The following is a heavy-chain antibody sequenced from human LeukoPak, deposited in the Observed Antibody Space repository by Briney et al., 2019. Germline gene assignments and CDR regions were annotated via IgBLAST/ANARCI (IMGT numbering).Heavy chain of an antibody. CDR2: IRSNGENT. CDR1: GFTFSTYS. V-gene: IGHV3-23*01. J-gene: IGHJ4*02. CDR3: AILSWDGRGSFY. D-gene: IGHD2/OR15-2a*01. Sequence: SGGSLRLSCAASGFTFSTYSMSWVRQAPGRGLEWVSAIRSNGENTYYADSVRGRFTISRDNSRGTLSLQMNSLRADDTAVYFCAILSWDGRGSFYWGQGTLVSVSS.